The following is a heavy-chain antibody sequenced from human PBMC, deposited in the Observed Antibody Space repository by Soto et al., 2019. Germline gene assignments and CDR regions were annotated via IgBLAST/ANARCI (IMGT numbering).Heavy chain of an antibody. V-gene: IGHV1-46*03. D-gene: IGHD2-15*01. CDR3: ARPRQLLLDAFDI. CDR2: INPSGGST. CDR1: GYTFTSYY. Sequence: GASVKVSCKESGYTFTSYYMHWVRQAPGQGLEWMGIINPSGGSTSYAQKFQGRVTMTRDTSTSTVYMELSSLRSEDTAVYYCARPRQLLLDAFDIWGQGTMVTVS. J-gene: IGHJ3*02.